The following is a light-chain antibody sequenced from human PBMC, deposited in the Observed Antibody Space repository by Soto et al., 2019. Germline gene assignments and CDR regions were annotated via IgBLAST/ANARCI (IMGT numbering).Light chain of an antibody. Sequence: DIRMAQSRSSLAACARGTPTITCRASQSISSWLAWYQQKPGKAPKLLIYDASSLESGVPSRFSGSGSGTEFTLTISSLQPDDSATYYCQQCNRYPITFGQGTRLEIK. V-gene: IGKV1-5*01. CDR1: QSISSW. CDR2: DAS. CDR3: QQCNRYPIT. J-gene: IGKJ5*01.